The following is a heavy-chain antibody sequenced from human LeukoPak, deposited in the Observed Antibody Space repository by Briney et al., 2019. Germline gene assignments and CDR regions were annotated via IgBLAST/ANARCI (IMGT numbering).Heavy chain of an antibody. CDR1: GGSISSYY. V-gene: IGHV4-59*01. Sequence: SETLSLTCTVSGGSISSYYWSWIRQPPWKGLEGIGYIYYSGSTNYNPSLKSRVTISVDTSKNQFSLKLSSVTAADTAVYYCASSGMTTVTQVYFQHWGQGTLVTVSS. D-gene: IGHD4-17*01. J-gene: IGHJ1*01. CDR3: ASSGMTTVTQVYFQH. CDR2: IYYSGST.